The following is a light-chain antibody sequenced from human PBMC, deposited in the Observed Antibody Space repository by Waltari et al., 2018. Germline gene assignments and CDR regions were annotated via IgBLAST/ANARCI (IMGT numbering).Light chain of an antibody. V-gene: IGKV1-39*01. J-gene: IGKJ2*01. CDR3: QHTFETPYS. Sequence: DIQMTQSPSSLSASIGDRVTITCRASENIGSYLNWYEQRTGEAPKLLIYATSTLQTEVPSRFSGSGSRTAFTLTISSLQPEDFATYYCQHTFETPYSFGQGTKLESK. CDR1: ENIGSY. CDR2: ATS.